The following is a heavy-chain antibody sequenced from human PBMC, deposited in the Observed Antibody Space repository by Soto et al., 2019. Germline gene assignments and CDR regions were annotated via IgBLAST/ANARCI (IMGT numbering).Heavy chain of an antibody. D-gene: IGHD3-3*01. J-gene: IGHJ6*02. Sequence: QVQLQESGPGLVKPSETLSLTCTVSGGAISSYYWSWIRQPPGKGLEWIGYMYYSGSTKYNPSLKSRVTISIDTSKIQFSLKLSSVTAADTAVYYCARDTLCRFGSGYYIGGNYYYGMDVWGQGTTVTVSS. CDR1: GGAISSYY. CDR3: ARDTLCRFGSGYYIGGNYYYGMDV. V-gene: IGHV4-59*01. CDR2: MYYSGST.